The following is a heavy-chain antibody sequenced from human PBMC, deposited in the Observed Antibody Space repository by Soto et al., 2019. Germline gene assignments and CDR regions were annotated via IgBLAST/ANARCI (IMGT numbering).Heavy chain of an antibody. J-gene: IGHJ3*02. CDR3: ARENPTRGGGAFDI. CDR1: GFTFSSYS. D-gene: IGHD3-16*01. V-gene: IGHV3-48*01. CDR2: ISSSSNTI. Sequence: EVQLVESGGGLVQPGGSLRLSCAASGFTFSSYSMNWVRQAPGKGLEWVSYISSSSNTIYYADSVKGRFTISRDNATNSLSLQMNSLRAEDTAVYHCARENPTRGGGAFDIWGQGTMVTVSS.